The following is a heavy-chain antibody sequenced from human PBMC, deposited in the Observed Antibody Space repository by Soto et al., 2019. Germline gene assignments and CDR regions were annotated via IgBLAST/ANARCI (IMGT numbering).Heavy chain of an antibody. D-gene: IGHD3-9*01. CDR1: GYTFTSYD. J-gene: IGHJ6*03. Sequence: QVQLVHSGAEVKKPGASVKVSCKASGYTFTSYDSNWVRQATGQGLEWMGWMNPNSGNTGYAQKLQGRVTMTRNTSISTAYMELSSLRSEDTAVYYCARGDQGRGFAWFHYYYYYMDVWGKGTTVTVSS. CDR2: MNPNSGNT. V-gene: IGHV1-8*01. CDR3: ARGDQGRGFAWFHYYYYYMDV.